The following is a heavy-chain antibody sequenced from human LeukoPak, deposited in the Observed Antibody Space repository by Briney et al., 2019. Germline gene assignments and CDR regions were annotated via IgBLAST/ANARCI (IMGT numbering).Heavy chain of an antibody. CDR1: GFTFSNAW. Sequence: SGGSLRLSCAASGFTFSNAWMNWVRQAPGKGLEWVGRIKSKTDGGTTDYAAPVKGRFTISRDDSKNTLYLQMNSLKTEDTAVYYCTTDFRPTTGSHYYDSSGYFLPAFDYWGQGTLVTVSS. V-gene: IGHV3-15*07. CDR2: IKSKTDGGTT. CDR3: TTDFRPTTGSHYYDSSGYFLPAFDY. J-gene: IGHJ4*02. D-gene: IGHD3-22*01.